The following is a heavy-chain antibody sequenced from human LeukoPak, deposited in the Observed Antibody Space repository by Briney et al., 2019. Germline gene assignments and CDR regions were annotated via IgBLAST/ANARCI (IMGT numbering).Heavy chain of an antibody. D-gene: IGHD3-10*01. CDR2: ISGDGGCT. J-gene: IGHJ4*02. V-gene: IGHV3-43*02. Sequence: PGGSLRLSCAASGFTFDDYDIHWVRQAPGKGLEWVSLISGDGGCTYYADSVKGRFTISRDNSKNSLYLQMNSLRTEDTALYYCAKAWFGERSGGGFDYWGQGTLVTVSS. CDR1: GFTFDDYD. CDR3: AKAWFGERSGGGFDY.